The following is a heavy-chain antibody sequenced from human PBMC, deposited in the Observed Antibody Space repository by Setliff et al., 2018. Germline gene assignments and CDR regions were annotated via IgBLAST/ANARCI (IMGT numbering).Heavy chain of an antibody. CDR2: ISNDATYI. J-gene: IGHJ4*02. CDR1: GFTFSAYS. CDR3: ARAGLGYYDSSGSYWDLDY. Sequence: GGSLRLSCEASGFTFSAYSMTWVRQAPGKGLEWVSSISNDATYIYYADSLKGRLTISRDNARKSLYLQMNSLRAEDTAVYSCARAGLGYYDSSGSYWDLDYWGQGTMVTVS. V-gene: IGHV3-21*01. D-gene: IGHD3-22*01.